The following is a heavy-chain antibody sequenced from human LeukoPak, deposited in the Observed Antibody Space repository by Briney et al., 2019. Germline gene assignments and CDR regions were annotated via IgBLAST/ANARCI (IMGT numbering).Heavy chain of an antibody. CDR3: ARTQGHLDL. V-gene: IGHV6-1*01. CDR2: TYYRSRWYS. CDR1: GDSVSSTNAA. J-gene: IGHJ2*01. Sequence: SQTLSLTCVISGDSVSSTNAAWNWIRQSPSRGLEWLGRTYYRSRWYSEYARSVKSRITIDPDTSKNQFSLQLNSVTPEDAVVYYCARTQGHLDLWGRGTLVTVSS.